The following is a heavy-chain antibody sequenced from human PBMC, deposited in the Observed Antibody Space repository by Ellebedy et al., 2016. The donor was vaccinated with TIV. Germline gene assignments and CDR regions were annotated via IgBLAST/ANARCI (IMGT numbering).Heavy chain of an antibody. J-gene: IGHJ4*02. Sequence: GESLKISCSASGFTFGDHYMDWVRQAPGKGLEWVGRIRKRTNGYTTEYAASVKGRFTISRDDLENSLYLQMNSLTTEDTAVYYCVRRGLYFDGYDYWGQGTLVTVSS. D-gene: IGHD3-22*01. CDR1: GFTFGDHY. CDR3: VRRGLYFDGYDY. V-gene: IGHV3-72*01. CDR2: IRKRTNGYTT.